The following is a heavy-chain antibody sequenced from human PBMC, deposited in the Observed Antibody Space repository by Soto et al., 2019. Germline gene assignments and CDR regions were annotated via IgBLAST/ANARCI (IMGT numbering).Heavy chain of an antibody. CDR2: ISYDGSNK. D-gene: IGHD6-13*01. CDR3: AKDQGSSWYEIDY. V-gene: IGHV3-30*18. Sequence: GGSLRLSCAASGFTFSNYGMHWVRQAPGKGLEWVAVISYDGSNKYYADSVKGRFTISRDNSKNTLYLQMNSLRAEDTAVYYCAKDQGSSWYEIDYWGQGTLVTVSS. CDR1: GFTFSNYG. J-gene: IGHJ4*02.